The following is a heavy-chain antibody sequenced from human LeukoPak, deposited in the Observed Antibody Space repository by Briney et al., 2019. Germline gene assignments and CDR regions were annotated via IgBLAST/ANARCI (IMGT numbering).Heavy chain of an antibody. CDR1: GFTFNNYE. CDR2: ISSSGTGI. D-gene: IGHD3-16*01. J-gene: IGHJ4*02. Sequence: GTSLRLSCTASGFTFNNYEMNWVRQAPGKGLEWVSYISSSGTGIYYADSVKGRFTISRDNAKLYLQMSSLRAEDTALYYCARSKKVGDDSFEYWGQGALVTVSS. CDR3: ARSKKVGDDSFEY. V-gene: IGHV3-48*03.